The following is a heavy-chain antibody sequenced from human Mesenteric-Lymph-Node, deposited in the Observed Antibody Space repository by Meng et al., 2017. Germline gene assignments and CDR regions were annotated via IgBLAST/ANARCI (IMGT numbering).Heavy chain of an antibody. V-gene: IGHV4-4*02. J-gene: IGHJ4*02. CDR1: GYSISSDIW. CDR2: VYHRGDT. Sequence: QVQLQESGPGLVQPSGTVSFTCTVSGYSISSDIWWSWGRQPPGKGLEWIGEVYHRGDTNYNPSLKSRVDISVDKSKNQFYLSLFSVTAADTAVYYCGRDQGRELINHWGQGTLVTVSS. D-gene: IGHD1-7*01. CDR3: GRDQGRELINH.